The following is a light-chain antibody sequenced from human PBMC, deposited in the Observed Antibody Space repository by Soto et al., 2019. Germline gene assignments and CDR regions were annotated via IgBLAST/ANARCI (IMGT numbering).Light chain of an antibody. CDR2: EGS. V-gene: IGLV2-23*03. CDR3: CSYAGNRTFV. J-gene: IGLJ2*01. Sequence: QSVLTQPASVSGSPGQSITISCTATSSDFGIYDLVSWYQQHPGKAPKVIIFEGSKRPSGVSNRFSGSTSGNTASLTISGLQAVDEADYHCCSYAGNRTFVFGVGTKLTVL. CDR1: SSDFGIYDL.